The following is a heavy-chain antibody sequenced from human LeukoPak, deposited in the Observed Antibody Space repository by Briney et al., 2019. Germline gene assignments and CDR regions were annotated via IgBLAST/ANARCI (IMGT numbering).Heavy chain of an antibody. V-gene: IGHV3-33*01. D-gene: IGHD4-17*01. Sequence: GGSLRLSCAASGFTFSSYGMHWVRQAPGKGLEGVAVIWYDGSNKYYADSVKGRFTISRDNSKNTLYLQMNSLRAEDTAVYYCARDKLPAVTSGLDYWGQGTLVTVSS. CDR3: ARDKLPAVTSGLDY. CDR1: GFTFSSYG. CDR2: IWYDGSNK. J-gene: IGHJ4*02.